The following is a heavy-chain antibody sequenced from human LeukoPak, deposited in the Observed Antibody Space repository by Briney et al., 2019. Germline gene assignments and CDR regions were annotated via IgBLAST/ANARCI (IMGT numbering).Heavy chain of an antibody. CDR3: ARDWRAMTVAY. D-gene: IGHD2-21*02. Sequence: GGSLRLSCAASGFTFSSYAISWVRQAPGKGLEWVANIKKDGSEKYYVDSVKGRFIISRDDAKKSVYLQMNSLRAEDTAVYYCARDWRAMTVAYWGQGTLVTVFS. CDR1: GFTFSSYA. J-gene: IGHJ4*02. CDR2: IKKDGSEK. V-gene: IGHV3-7*01.